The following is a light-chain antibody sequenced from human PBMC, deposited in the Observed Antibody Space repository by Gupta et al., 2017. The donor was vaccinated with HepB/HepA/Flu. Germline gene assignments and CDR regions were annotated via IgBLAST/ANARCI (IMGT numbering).Light chain of an antibody. V-gene: IGKV1-39*01. J-gene: IGKJ4*01. Sequence: DIQMTQSPSSLSASVGDRVTITCRASQTINTYLNWYQQKPGKAPKLLIYAASTLQSGVPSRFSGSGSGTDFTLTIRMLQPEDFATYYFQQTDSTPRTFGRGTKVEIK. CDR1: QTINTY. CDR3: QQTDSTPRT. CDR2: AAS.